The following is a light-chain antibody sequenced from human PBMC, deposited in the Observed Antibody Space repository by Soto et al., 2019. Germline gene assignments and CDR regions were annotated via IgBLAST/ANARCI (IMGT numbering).Light chain of an antibody. Sequence: DIQMTQSPSTVSASVGDSVTITCRASQSITTWLAWYQQRPGKAPKLLIYKASSLESGVPSRFSGSGSGTEFTLTITSLQPDDFATYYCQRYDKYWTFGQGTKVDIK. CDR2: KAS. CDR1: QSITTW. J-gene: IGKJ1*01. V-gene: IGKV1-5*03. CDR3: QRYDKYWT.